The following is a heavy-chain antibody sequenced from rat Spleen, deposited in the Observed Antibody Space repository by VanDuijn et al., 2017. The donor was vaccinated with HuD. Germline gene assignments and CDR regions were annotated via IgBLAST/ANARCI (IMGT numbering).Heavy chain of an antibody. Sequence: EVQLVESGGGLVQPGRSLKLSCAASGFTFSSFAMAWVRQAPKKGLEWVATITSGGNIYYRDSVKGRFTISRENAKSTLYLQMDSLRSEDTATYYCARHWGYWGQGVMVTVSS. CDR2: ITSGGNI. V-gene: IGHV5-25*01. J-gene: IGHJ2*01. CDR1: GFTFSSFA. CDR3: ARHWGY. D-gene: IGHD5-1*01.